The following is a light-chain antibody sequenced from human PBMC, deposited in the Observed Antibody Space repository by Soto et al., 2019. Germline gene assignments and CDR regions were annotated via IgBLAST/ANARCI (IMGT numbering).Light chain of an antibody. CDR2: GTS. V-gene: IGKV1-27*01. J-gene: IGKJ1*01. CDR1: QGISNY. Sequence: IQMTQSPSSLSASVGDRVTITCRASQGISNYLAWYQQKPGKVPRLLIYGTSTLQSGVPSRFSGSGSGTDFTLTISSLQPEDVATYYCQNYHSAPWTFGQGTKVEIK. CDR3: QNYHSAPWT.